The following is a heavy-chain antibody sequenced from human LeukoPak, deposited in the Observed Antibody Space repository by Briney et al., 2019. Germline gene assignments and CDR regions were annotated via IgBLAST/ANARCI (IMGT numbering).Heavy chain of an antibody. CDR3: ARVERGYSYEIGYYYYYMDV. D-gene: IGHD5-18*01. J-gene: IGHJ6*03. Sequence: SETLSLTCTVSGGPISSYYWSWIRQPPGKGLEWIGYIYYSGSTNYNPSLKSRVTISVDTSKNQFSLKLSSVTAADTAVYYCARVERGYSYEIGYYYYYMDVWGKGTTVTISS. CDR1: GGPISSYY. V-gene: IGHV4-59*01. CDR2: IYYSGST.